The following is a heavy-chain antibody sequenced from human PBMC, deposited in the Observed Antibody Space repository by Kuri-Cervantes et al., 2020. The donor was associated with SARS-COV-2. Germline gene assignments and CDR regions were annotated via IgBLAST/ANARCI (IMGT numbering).Heavy chain of an antibody. CDR2: IYHSGST. V-gene: IGHV4-38-2*01. CDR1: GYSISSGYY. Sequence: ESLKISCAVSGYSISSGYYWGWIRQPPGKGLEWIGSIYHSGSTYYNPSLKSRVTISVDTSKNQFSLKLSSVIAADTAVYYCARGRSSSSFLGGSWFDPWGQGTLVTVSS. D-gene: IGHD2-2*01. CDR3: ARGRSSSSFLGGSWFDP. J-gene: IGHJ5*02.